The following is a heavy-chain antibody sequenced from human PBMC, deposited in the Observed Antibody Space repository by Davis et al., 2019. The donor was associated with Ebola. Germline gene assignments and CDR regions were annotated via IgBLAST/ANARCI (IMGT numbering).Heavy chain of an antibody. CDR1: GFTFDDYG. CDR2: INWNGGST. J-gene: IGHJ6*02. Sequence: PGGSLRLSCAASGFTFDDYGMSWVRQAPGKGLEWVSGINWNGGSTGYADSVKGRFTISRDNAKNSLYLQMNSLRAEDTAVYYCARGVPAAKYYYGMDVWGQGTTVTVSS. D-gene: IGHD2-2*01. V-gene: IGHV3-20*04. CDR3: ARGVPAAKYYYGMDV.